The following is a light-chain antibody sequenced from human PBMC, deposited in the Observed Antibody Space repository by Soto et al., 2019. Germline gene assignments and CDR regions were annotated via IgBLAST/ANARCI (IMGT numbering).Light chain of an antibody. Sequence: EIVLTQSPGTLSLSPGERATLSCRASQSLNTNSLAWYQQKPGQTPRLLIYAASTRDTDIPDRFIGSGSGTDFALTITRLDPEDFALYYCQQYNASPLTFGPGTKVDIK. CDR1: QSLNTNS. CDR2: AAS. J-gene: IGKJ3*01. CDR3: QQYNASPLT. V-gene: IGKV3-20*01.